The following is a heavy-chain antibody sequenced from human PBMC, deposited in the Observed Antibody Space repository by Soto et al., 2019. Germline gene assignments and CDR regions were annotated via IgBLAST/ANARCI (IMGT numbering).Heavy chain of an antibody. V-gene: IGHV5-51*01. Sequence: PGESLKISCKGSGYSFTSYWIGWVRQMPVKGLEWMGIIYPGDSDTRYSPSFQGQVTISADKSISTAYLQWSSLKASDTAMYYCARPRGDCSSTSCYPGDAFDIWGQGTMVTVSS. CDR2: IYPGDSDT. CDR1: GYSFTSYW. D-gene: IGHD2-2*01. J-gene: IGHJ3*02. CDR3: ARPRGDCSSTSCYPGDAFDI.